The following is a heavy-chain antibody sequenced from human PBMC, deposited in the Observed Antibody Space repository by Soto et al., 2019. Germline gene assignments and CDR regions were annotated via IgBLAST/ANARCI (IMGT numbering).Heavy chain of an antibody. J-gene: IGHJ5*02. CDR3: ARQTVTTRGWFDT. V-gene: IGHV5-51*01. CDR1: GYSFTSYW. CDR2: IYPGDSQT. Sequence: PGESLKISCKGSGYSFTSYWIGWVRQMPGKGLEWMGIIYPGDSQTRYSPSFEGQVTISADKSITTAYLQWYSLKASDTAMYYCARQTVTTRGWFDTWGQGTLVTVS. D-gene: IGHD4-4*01.